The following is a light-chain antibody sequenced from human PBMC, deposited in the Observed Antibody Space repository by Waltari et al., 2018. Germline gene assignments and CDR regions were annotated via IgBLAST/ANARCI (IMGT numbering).Light chain of an antibody. V-gene: IGLV2-11*01. CDR3: CSYAGNYKFV. CDR1: NRDVGSDDS. Sequence: QSVLTQPRSVSGSPGQSVTISCTGTNRDVGSDDSVYWYQQNAGKAPKRVIYDAVRRPARVTYRFSGSKYGATASLTISGLQAEDEADYYCCSYAGNYKFVFGGGTKVTVL. CDR2: DAV. J-gene: IGLJ2*01.